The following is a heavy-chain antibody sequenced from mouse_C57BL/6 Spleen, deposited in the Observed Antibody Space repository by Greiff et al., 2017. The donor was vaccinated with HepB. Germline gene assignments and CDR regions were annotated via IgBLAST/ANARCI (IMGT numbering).Heavy chain of an antibody. CDR1: GYAFSSSW. V-gene: IGHV1-82*01. CDR3: ARVGFAY. CDR2: IYPGDGDT. J-gene: IGHJ3*01. Sequence: QVQLQQSGPELVKPGASVKISCKASGYAFSSSWMNWVKQRPGKGLEWIGRIYPGDGDTNYNGKFKGKAALTADKSSSTAYMQLSSLTSEDSAVYFCARVGFAYRGQGTLVTVSA.